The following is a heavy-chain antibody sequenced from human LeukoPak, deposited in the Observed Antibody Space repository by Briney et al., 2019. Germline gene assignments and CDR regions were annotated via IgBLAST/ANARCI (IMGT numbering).Heavy chain of an antibody. CDR1: GGSITNTNY. Sequence: SGTLSLTCGVSGGSITNTNYWTWVRQPPGKGLEWIGEVNLQGSTNYNPSLMGRVAISVDTSENHISLQLTSVTAADTAVYYCARVSRWNDWAFEGWGQGTLVTVSS. CDR2: VNLQGST. J-gene: IGHJ4*02. V-gene: IGHV4-4*02. D-gene: IGHD1-1*01. CDR3: ARVSRWNDWAFEG.